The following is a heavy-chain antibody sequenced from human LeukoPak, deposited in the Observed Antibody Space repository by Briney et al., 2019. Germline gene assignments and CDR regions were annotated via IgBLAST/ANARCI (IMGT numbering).Heavy chain of an antibody. V-gene: IGHV3-49*04. Sequence: GGSLRLSCEGSAFIFSGHWMNWVRQTPGKGLEWVGFIRSKAYGGTTEYAASVKGRFTISRDDSKSIAYLQMNSLKTEDTAVYYCTRWWELLSDYWGQGTLVTVSS. CDR3: TRWWELLSDY. D-gene: IGHD1-26*01. J-gene: IGHJ4*02. CDR1: AFIFSGHW. CDR2: IRSKAYGGTT.